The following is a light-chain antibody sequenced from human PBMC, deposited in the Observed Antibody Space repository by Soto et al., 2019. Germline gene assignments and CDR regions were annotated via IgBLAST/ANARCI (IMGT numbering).Light chain of an antibody. CDR3: SSYTSTTTHVI. CDR1: SSDIGAYNY. J-gene: IGLJ2*01. CDR2: QVN. V-gene: IGLV2-14*01. Sequence: QSALTQPASVSASPGQSITISCTGTSSDIGAYNYVSWYQQYPGKAPKVMIFQVNNRPSGVSNRFSGSKSGNTASLTISGLQPDDEADYFCSSYTSTTTHVIFGGGTKVTVL.